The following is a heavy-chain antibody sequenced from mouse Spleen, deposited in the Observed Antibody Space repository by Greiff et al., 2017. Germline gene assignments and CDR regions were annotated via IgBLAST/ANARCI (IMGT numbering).Heavy chain of an antibody. D-gene: IGHD4-1*01. J-gene: IGHJ1*01. CDR1: GFTFSDYG. CDR2: ISSGSSTI. V-gene: IGHV5-17*01. Sequence: DVMLVESGGGLVKPGGSLKLSCAASGFTFSDYGMHWVRQAPEKGLEWVAYISSGSSTIYYADTVKGRFTISRDNAKNTLFLQMTSLRSEDTAMYYCARELGRYWYFDVWGAGTTVTVSS. CDR3: ARELGRYWYFDV.